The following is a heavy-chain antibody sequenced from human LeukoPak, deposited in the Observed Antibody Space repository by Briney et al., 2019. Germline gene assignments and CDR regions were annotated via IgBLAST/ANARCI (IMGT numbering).Heavy chain of an antibody. J-gene: IGHJ4*02. CDR2: ISYDGNNK. V-gene: IGHV3-30*03. Sequence: GGSLRLSCAASGFTFSRFGMHWVRQAPGKGLEWVACISYDGNNKNYVDSVKGRFTISRDNAKNSLYLQMNSLRAEDTAVYYCARGPIAGYFDYWGQGTLVTVSS. CDR1: GFTFSRFG. CDR3: ARGPIAGYFDY. D-gene: IGHD6-13*01.